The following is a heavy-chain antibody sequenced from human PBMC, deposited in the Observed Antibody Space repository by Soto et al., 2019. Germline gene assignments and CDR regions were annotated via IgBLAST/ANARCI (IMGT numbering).Heavy chain of an antibody. D-gene: IGHD6-13*01. CDR2: IYSGGST. Sequence: GGSLRLSCAASGFTVSSNYMSWVRQAPGKGLEWVSVIYSGGSTYYADSVKGRFTISRDNSKNTLYLQMNSLRAEDTAVYYCARERQQLAPYYYYYGMDVWGQGTTVTVSS. J-gene: IGHJ6*02. V-gene: IGHV3-53*01. CDR3: ARERQQLAPYYYYYGMDV. CDR1: GFTVSSNY.